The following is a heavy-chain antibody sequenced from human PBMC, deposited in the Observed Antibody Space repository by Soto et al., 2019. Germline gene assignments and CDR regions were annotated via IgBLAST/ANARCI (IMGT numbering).Heavy chain of an antibody. CDR3: ARGDCTGAYCYSWPFNYGVDV. CDR1: GFTFNTYG. V-gene: IGHV3-33*08. Sequence: QVQLVESGGGVVQPGGSLRLSCTTSGFTFNTYGMYWVRQAPGKGLECVAIIWYDGSNKYYGDSVKGRFTISRDNSKNTLYLQMNSLRAEDTALYYCARGDCTGAYCYSWPFNYGVDVWGQGTTVTVSS. D-gene: IGHD2-15*01. J-gene: IGHJ6*02. CDR2: IWYDGSNK.